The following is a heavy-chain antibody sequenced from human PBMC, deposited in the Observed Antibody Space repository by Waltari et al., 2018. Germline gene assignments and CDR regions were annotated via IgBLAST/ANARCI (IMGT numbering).Heavy chain of an antibody. CDR3: ASGQRDPSLYYYYYYMDV. CDR2: IYYSGST. J-gene: IGHJ6*03. Sequence: QLQLQESGPGLVKPSETMSLTCTVSGGSISSSSYYWGGIRQPPGKGLEWIGSIYYSGSTYYNPSLKSRVTISVDTSKNQFSLKLSSVTAADTAVYYCASGQRDPSLYYYYYYMDVWGKGTTVTISS. V-gene: IGHV4-39*07. CDR1: GGSISSSSYY.